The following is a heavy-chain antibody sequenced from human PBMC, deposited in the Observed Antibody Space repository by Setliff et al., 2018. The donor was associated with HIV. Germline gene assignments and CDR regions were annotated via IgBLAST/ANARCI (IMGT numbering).Heavy chain of an antibody. CDR2: ISDYNSNT. CDR3: ARRADWFDL. V-gene: IGHV1-18*01. CDR1: GYTFTSYG. J-gene: IGHJ5*02. Sequence: ASVKVSCKASGYTFTSYGLSWVRQAPGQGLEWRGWISDYNSNTEYAQKLQGRVTMTKDTSTSTAYMELRSLRPDDTAVYFCARRADWFDLWGQGTLVTVAS.